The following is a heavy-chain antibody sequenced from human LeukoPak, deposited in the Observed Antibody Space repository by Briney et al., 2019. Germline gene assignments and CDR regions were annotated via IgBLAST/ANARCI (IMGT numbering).Heavy chain of an antibody. D-gene: IGHD2-2*01. J-gene: IGHJ6*03. CDR3: ARQVCSSTSCYVFLGYYYYYYMDV. Sequence: PSETLSLTCTVSGGSISSSSYYWGWIRQPPGKGLEWIGSIYYSGSTYYNPSLKSRVTISVDTSKNQFSLKLSSVTAADTAVYYCARQVCSSTSCYVFLGYYYYYYMDVWGKGTTVTISS. CDR1: GGSISSSSYY. CDR2: IYYSGST. V-gene: IGHV4-39*01.